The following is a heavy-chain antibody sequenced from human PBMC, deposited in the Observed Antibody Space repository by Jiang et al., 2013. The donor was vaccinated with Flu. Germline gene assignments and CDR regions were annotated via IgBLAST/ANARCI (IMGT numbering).Heavy chain of an antibody. Sequence: RTYYRSKWYNDYAVSVKSRITINPDTSKNQFSLQLNSVTPEDTAVYYCARDEVETLGWFDPWGQGTLVTVSS. CDR2: TYYRSKWYN. V-gene: IGHV6-1*01. J-gene: IGHJ5*02. CDR3: ARDEVETLGWFDP.